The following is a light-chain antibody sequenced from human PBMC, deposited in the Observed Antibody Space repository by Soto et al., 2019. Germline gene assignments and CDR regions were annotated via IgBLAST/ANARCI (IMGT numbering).Light chain of an antibody. CDR3: QHYGSSPWT. V-gene: IGKV3-20*01. CDR2: GAS. Sequence: TVLTQSPCTLSLSPGDRATLYCRASQSVSSSNLAWYQQKRGQSPRLLIYGASSRATGIPDRFSGSGSGPDFTLTISRLEPEDFAVYFCQHYGSSPWTFGQGTKVDTK. CDR1: QSVSSSN. J-gene: IGKJ1*01.